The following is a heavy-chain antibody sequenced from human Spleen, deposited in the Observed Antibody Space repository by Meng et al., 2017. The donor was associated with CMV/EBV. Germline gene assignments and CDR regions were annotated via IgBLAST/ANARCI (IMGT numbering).Heavy chain of an antibody. Sequence: ASVKVSCKASDYTFTSYGISWVRQTPGQGLEWMGWISAYNGNTNYAQKLQGRVTMTTDTSTSTAYMELRSLRSDDTAVYYCARASRLYSSGWYDDAFDIWGQGTMVTVSS. V-gene: IGHV1-18*01. D-gene: IGHD6-19*01. CDR3: ARASRLYSSGWYDDAFDI. CDR1: DYTFTSYG. CDR2: ISAYNGNT. J-gene: IGHJ3*02.